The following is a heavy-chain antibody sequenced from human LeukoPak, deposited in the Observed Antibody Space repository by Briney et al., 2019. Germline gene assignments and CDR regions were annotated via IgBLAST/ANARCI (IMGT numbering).Heavy chain of an antibody. J-gene: IGHJ4*02. CDR2: ISGSGGST. CDR3: AKGHGYSSGWGGFYY. V-gene: IGHV3-23*01. CDR1: GYTFSSYA. Sequence: GGSLRLSCTASGYTFSSYAMRWPRHARGKGVEWVTAISGSGGSTYYADSVKGRFTISRDNSKNTLYLQMNSLRAEDTAVYYCAKGHGYSSGWGGFYYWGQGNLVTVSS. D-gene: IGHD6-19*01.